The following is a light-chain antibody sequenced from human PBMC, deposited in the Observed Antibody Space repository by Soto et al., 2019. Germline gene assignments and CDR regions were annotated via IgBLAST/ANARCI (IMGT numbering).Light chain of an antibody. CDR1: QSISGY. J-gene: IGKJ2*01. CDR2: GAS. V-gene: IGKV1-39*01. CDR3: QPSLRSPTT. Sequence: DIQMTQSPSSLSASVGARVTITCRASQSISGYLNCYQQKPGKAPAVVIYGASSLQGGVPLRFSGSGSGTDFTLTISCLQPEDFTKYYCQPSLRSPTTVGQVTKLEI.